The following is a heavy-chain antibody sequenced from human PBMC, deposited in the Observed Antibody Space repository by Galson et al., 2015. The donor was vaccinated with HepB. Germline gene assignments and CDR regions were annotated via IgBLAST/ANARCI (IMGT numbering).Heavy chain of an antibody. CDR1: GYSFTNYW. CDR3: ARNLTGIDGHNGDAFDI. V-gene: IGHV5-51*01. J-gene: IGHJ3*02. Sequence: QSGAEVKKPGESLKISCKGSGYSFTNYWIGWVRQLPGKGLEWMGIINPGDSDTRYSPPFQGQVTFSADKSISTAYLQWSSLKASDTAMYYCARNLTGIDGHNGDAFDIWGQGTMVTVSP. CDR2: INPGDSDT. D-gene: IGHD5-24*01.